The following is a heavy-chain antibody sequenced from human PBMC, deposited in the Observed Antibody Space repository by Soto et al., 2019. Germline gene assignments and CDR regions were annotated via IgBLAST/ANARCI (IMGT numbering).Heavy chain of an antibody. CDR1: GDAISRHY. CDR2: FFHTGTA. V-gene: IGHV4-59*11. D-gene: IGHD4-17*01. Sequence: PSETLSLTCSVSGDAISRHYWSWIRQSPGKGLEWLGYFFHTGTAFYNPSLRSRVSMSVDTSKNQFSLKLTSVIPADTAVYFCARNYGGNSQFFDLWGRGTLVTVSS. J-gene: IGHJ2*01. CDR3: ARNYGGNSQFFDL.